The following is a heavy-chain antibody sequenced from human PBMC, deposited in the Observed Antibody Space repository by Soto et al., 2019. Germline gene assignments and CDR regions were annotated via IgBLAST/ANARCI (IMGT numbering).Heavy chain of an antibody. J-gene: IGHJ4*02. CDR3: ARHPTFSGWEYYFDY. V-gene: IGHV4-39*01. Sequence: QLQLQESGPGLVKPSEPLSLTCSVSGDSVSSSNFYWGWIRQPPGKGLEWIGSVYYSGSTYYNPSLKSRVTMSVDTSKNQFSLKLSSVTAADAAVYYCARHPTFSGWEYYFDYWGQGTLVTVSS. CDR1: GDSVSSSNFY. D-gene: IGHD6-19*01. CDR2: VYYSGST.